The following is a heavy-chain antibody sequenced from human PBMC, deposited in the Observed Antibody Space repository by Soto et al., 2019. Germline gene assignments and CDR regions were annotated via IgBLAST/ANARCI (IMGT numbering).Heavy chain of an antibody. J-gene: IGHJ4*02. CDR1: GGSINSFY. D-gene: IGHD6-25*01. CDR2: IYYSGST. CDR3: AKHIGRGRRPPTPFDY. V-gene: IGHV4-59*08. Sequence: SETLSLTCTVSGGSINSFYWSWIRQPPGKGLEWIGYIYYSGSTNYNPSLKSRVTMSVDTSKNTFSLKLSSVTAADTAVYYCAKHIGRGRRPPTPFDYWGQGTPVTVSS.